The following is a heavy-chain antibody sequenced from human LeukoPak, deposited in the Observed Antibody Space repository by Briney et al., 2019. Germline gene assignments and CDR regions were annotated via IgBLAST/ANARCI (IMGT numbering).Heavy chain of an antibody. CDR3: AKAGRPWFGELLSGFDY. D-gene: IGHD3-10*01. Sequence: GGSLRLSCAASGFTFSSYAMSWVRQAPGKGLKWVSAISGSGGSTYYADSVKGRFTISRDNSKNTLYLQMNSLRAEDTAVYYCAKAGRPWFGELLSGFDYWGQGTLVTVSS. CDR2: ISGSGGST. CDR1: GFTFSSYA. V-gene: IGHV3-23*01. J-gene: IGHJ4*02.